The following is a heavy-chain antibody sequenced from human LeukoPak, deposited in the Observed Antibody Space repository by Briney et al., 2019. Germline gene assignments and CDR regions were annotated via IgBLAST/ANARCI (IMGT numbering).Heavy chain of an antibody. CDR2: ISTYNNNT. Sequence: GTSVKVSCKASGYTLTSYGISWVRQAPGQGLEWLGWISTYNNNTHYAQKFQVRVTMNTDTSTRTAYMELRSVRSDDTAVYHCARVSGSYRGAIDYWGQGTLVTVSS. D-gene: IGHD1-26*01. J-gene: IGHJ4*02. CDR3: ARVSGSYRGAIDY. CDR1: GYTLTSYG. V-gene: IGHV1-18*01.